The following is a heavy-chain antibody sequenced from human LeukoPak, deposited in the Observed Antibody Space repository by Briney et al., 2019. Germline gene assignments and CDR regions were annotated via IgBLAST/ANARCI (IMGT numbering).Heavy chain of an antibody. Sequence: GASVKVSCKASGYTFTSYGISWVRQAPGQGLEWMGWISAYNGNTNYAQKLQGRVTMTTDTSTSTAYMELRSLRSDDTAVYYCAGFTVVPAPTGWFDPWGQGTLVTVSS. CDR3: AGFTVVPAPTGWFDP. J-gene: IGHJ5*02. V-gene: IGHV1-18*01. CDR2: ISAYNGNT. D-gene: IGHD2-2*01. CDR1: GYTFTSYG.